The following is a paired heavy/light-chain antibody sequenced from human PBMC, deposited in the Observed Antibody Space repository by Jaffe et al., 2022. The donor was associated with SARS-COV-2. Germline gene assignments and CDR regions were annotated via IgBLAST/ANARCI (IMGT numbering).Light chain of an antibody. CDR2: QDR. CDR1: QLGDKY. V-gene: IGLV3-1*01. J-gene: IGLJ2*01. Sequence: SYELTQPPSVSVSPGQTASITCSGDQLGDKYASWYQQKPGQSPVLVIYQDRKRPSGIPERFSGSNSGNTATLTISGTQAMDEADYYCQTWDSSTAVFGGGTKLTVL. CDR3: QTWDSSTAV.
Heavy chain of an antibody. V-gene: IGHV4-61*02. CDR2: IYTSGST. J-gene: IGHJ6*02. Sequence: QVQLQESGPGLVKPSQTLSLTCTVSGGSINSGSYYWSWIRQPAGKGLEWIGRIYTSGSTNYNPSLKSRVTVSVDTSKNQFSLRLSSVTAADTAVYYCARGRRIAAGGTAYYYYGLDVWGQGTTVTVSS. CDR1: GGSINSGSYY. CDR3: ARGRRIAAGGTAYYYYGLDV. D-gene: IGHD6-13*01.